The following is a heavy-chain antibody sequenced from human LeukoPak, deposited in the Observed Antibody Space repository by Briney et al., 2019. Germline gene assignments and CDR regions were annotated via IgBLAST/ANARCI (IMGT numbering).Heavy chain of an antibody. CDR2: INPDGNGK. J-gene: IGHJ4*02. CDR1: GLMVTGSW. D-gene: IGHD2-8*01. Sequence: GGSLRLSCAASGLMVTGSWMNWIRQAPGKGLEWVASINPDGNGKGYVDSVRGRFTISRDNVENSLYLQMDRLTAEDTAVYYCARDLGYCTNGVCHTRFDYWGQGTLVAVSS. V-gene: IGHV3-7*03. CDR3: ARDLGYCTNGVCHTRFDY.